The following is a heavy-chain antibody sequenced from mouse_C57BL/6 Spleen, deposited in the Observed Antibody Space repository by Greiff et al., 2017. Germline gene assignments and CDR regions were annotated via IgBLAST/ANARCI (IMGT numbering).Heavy chain of an antibody. CDR1: GYAFSSYW. J-gene: IGHJ2*01. CDR2: IYPGDGDT. CDR3: ARGSSYDY. V-gene: IGHV1-80*01. Sequence: VKLMESGAELVKPGASVKISCKASGYAFSSYWMNWVKQRPGKGLEWIGQIYPGDGDTNYNGKFKGKATLTADKSSSTAYMHLSSLTSEDSAVYFCARGSSYDYWGQGTTLTVSS. D-gene: IGHD1-1*01.